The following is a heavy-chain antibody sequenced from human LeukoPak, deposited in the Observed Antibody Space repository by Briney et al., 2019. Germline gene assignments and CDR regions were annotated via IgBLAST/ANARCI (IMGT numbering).Heavy chain of an antibody. CDR2: ISGDGGST. CDR3: AKDRGGSYGGFDY. D-gene: IGHD4-23*01. J-gene: IGHJ4*02. Sequence: PGGSLRLSCAASGFTFTSYAMSWVRQAPGKELEWVSFISGDGGSTYYAESVKGRFTISRDNSKSTLHLQMNSLRADDTAVYYCAKDRGGSYGGFDYWGQGTLVTVSS. CDR1: GFTFTSYA. V-gene: IGHV3-23*01.